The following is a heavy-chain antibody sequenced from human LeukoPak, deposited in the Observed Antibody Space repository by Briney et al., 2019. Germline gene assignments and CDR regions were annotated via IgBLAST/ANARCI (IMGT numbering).Heavy chain of an antibody. CDR2: INHSGST. V-gene: IGHV4-34*01. D-gene: IGHD2-2*01. Sequence: SETLSLTCAVYGGSFSGYYWSWIRQPPGKGLEWIGEINHSGSTNYNPSLKSGVTISVDTSKNQFSLKLSPVTAADTAVFYCARGGGGSEYLGYCSSTSCREFDYWGQGTLVTVSS. J-gene: IGHJ4*02. CDR1: GGSFSGYY. CDR3: ARGGGGSEYLGYCSSTSCREFDY.